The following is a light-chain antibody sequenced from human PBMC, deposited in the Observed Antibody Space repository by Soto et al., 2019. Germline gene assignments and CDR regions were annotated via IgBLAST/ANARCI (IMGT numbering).Light chain of an antibody. J-gene: IGKJ3*01. CDR1: QDISNY. CDR3: QQDDNFLFT. CDR2: DAS. V-gene: IGKV1-33*01. Sequence: DIQMTQSPSSLSASVGDRVTITCQASQDISNYLNWYQQKPGKAPKLLIYDASNLETGVPSRFRGSGSGTDFTFAISSLQPEDIATYYCQQDDNFLFTFGPGTKVDIK.